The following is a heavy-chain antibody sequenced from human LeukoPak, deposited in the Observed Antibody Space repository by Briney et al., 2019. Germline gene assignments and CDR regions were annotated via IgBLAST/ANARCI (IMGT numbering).Heavy chain of an antibody. CDR2: ILSGGNT. CDR1: GGSISSYY. J-gene: IGHJ4*02. V-gene: IGHV4-4*07. D-gene: IGHD2-21*02. Sequence: AETLSLTCTVSGGSISSYYWSWIRQPAGKGLEWIGRILSGGNTNYNPSLKSRVTMSGDRSKNQFSLKLSSVTAADTAVYYCARVGDSATYFDYWGQGTLVTVSS. CDR3: ARVGDSATYFDY.